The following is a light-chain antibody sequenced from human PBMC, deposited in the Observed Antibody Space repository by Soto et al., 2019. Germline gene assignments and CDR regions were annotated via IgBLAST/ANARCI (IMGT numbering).Light chain of an antibody. J-gene: IGLJ1*01. CDR3: SSFADSSARDYV. CDR1: SRDIGAYDY. Sequence: QSVLTQPASVSGSPGQSVTISCTGTSRDIGAYDYVSWYQQHPGGVPKLLIYDVSSRPSGVSSRFSGSKSGNTASLTISGRQADDESQYYCSSFADSSARDYVFGGGTKLTVL. CDR2: DVS. V-gene: IGLV2-14*03.